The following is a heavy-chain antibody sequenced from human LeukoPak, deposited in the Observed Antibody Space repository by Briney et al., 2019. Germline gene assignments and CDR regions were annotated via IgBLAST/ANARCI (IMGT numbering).Heavy chain of an antibody. CDR2: IYYSGST. CDR3: ARRNYYGSGSYTGFDP. CDR1: GFTFSSYA. J-gene: IGHJ5*02. V-gene: IGHV4-39*01. Sequence: GSLRLSCAASGFTFSSYAMSWVRQAPGKGLEWIGSIYYSGSTYYNPSLKSRVTISVDTSKNQFSLKLSSVTAADTAVYYCARRNYYGSGSYTGFDPWGQGTLVTVSS. D-gene: IGHD3-10*01.